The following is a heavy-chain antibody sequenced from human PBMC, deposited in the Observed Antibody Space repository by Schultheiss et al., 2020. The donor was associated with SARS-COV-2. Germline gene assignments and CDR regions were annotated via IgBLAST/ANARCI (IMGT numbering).Heavy chain of an antibody. V-gene: IGHV4-4*07. Sequence: SQTLSLTCTVSGGSISSYYWSWIRQPAGKGLEWIGRIYTSGSTNYNPSLKSRVTMSVDTSKNQFSLKLSSVTAADTAVYYCARELGYCSSTSCYVGIDVWGQGTTVTVSS. CDR1: GGSISSYY. CDR2: IYTSGST. J-gene: IGHJ6*02. CDR3: ARELGYCSSTSCYVGIDV. D-gene: IGHD2-2*01.